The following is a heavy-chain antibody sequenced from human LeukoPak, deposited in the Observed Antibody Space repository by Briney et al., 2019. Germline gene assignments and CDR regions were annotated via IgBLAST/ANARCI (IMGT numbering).Heavy chain of an antibody. D-gene: IGHD3-16*01. CDR3: AIFDFLFGEIDNWFDP. Sequence: GESLKISCKGSGYNFTIYWIGWVRQMPGKGLEWMGIIYTGDSDTRYSPSFQGQVTISAYKSISTAYLQWSSVKASDTARYYCAIFDFLFGEIDNWFDPWGQGTQVTVSS. V-gene: IGHV5-51*01. CDR2: IYTGDSDT. J-gene: IGHJ5*02. CDR1: GYNFTIYW.